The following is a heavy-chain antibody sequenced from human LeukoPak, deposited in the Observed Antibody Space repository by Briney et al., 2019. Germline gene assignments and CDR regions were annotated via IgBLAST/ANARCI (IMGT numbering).Heavy chain of an antibody. CDR1: GGTFSSYA. D-gene: IGHD3-10*01. V-gene: IGHV1-69*01. J-gene: IGHJ6*02. CDR2: ITPIFATA. Sequence: GSSVKVSCKASGGTFSSYAISWVRQAPGQGLEWMGGITPIFATANYAQKFQGRVTITADESTSTAFMELSSLRSEDTAVYYCARININVLLWVGHHPVMDVWGQGTTVTVSS. CDR3: ARININVLLWVGHHPVMDV.